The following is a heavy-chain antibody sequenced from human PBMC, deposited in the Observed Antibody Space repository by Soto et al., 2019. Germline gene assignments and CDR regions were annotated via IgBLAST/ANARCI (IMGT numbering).Heavy chain of an antibody. CDR1: GFSFSCSS. D-gene: IGHD3-3*01. CDR3: SRQASDFWSGKPQYYMDV. CDR2: IRSKGNNYAT. V-gene: IGHV3-73*01. Sequence: AGALIPSCAPSGFSFSCSSMHLGRPAAGEGVGWVGRIRSKGNNYATAYGASLKGRFTISRDDSKNTAYLQMNSLNTEDTAVYYCSRQASDFWSGKPQYYMDVWGKGATVTVSS. J-gene: IGHJ6*03.